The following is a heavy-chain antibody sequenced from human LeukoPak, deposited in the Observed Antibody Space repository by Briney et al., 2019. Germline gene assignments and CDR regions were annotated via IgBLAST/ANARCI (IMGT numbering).Heavy chain of an antibody. D-gene: IGHD4-17*01. J-gene: IGHJ4*02. CDR1: GFSFSDYT. Sequence: GGSLRLSCVASGFSFSDYTMSWVRQAPGKGPEWVSAITPGSDLTSYRDSVRGRFIISRDNSKNTLYLQMNSLRAEDTAVYYCAKDRLRSYFDHWGQGTLVTVSS. CDR3: AKDRLRSYFDH. CDR2: ITPGSDLT. V-gene: IGHV3-23*01.